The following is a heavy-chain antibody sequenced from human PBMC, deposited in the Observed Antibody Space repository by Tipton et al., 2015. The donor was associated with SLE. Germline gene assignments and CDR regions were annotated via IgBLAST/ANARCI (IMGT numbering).Heavy chain of an antibody. Sequence: SLRLSCAASGFAFSSSWMNWVRQAPGKGLEWVANIKEDGSEKHYVDSLKDRLTISRDNAKNLLYLQMNSLRAEDTAVYYCARGKFYFDYWGQGALVTVSS. CDR3: ARGKFYFDY. V-gene: IGHV3-7*01. CDR2: IKEDGSEK. CDR1: GFAFSSSW. J-gene: IGHJ4*02.